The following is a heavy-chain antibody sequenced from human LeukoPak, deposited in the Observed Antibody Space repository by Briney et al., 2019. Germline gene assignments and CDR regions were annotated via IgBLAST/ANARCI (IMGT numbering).Heavy chain of an antibody. CDR1: GGSISSGSISCYY. Sequence: TLSLTCTVSGGSISSGSISCYYWSWVRQPAGKGLEWIGRIYTSGTTNYNPSLKSRVTMSVGTSKNQFSLKLNSVTAADTAVYYCARGAPSDYWGQGTLVTVSS. CDR2: IYTSGTT. CDR3: ARGAPSDY. V-gene: IGHV4-61*02. J-gene: IGHJ4*02.